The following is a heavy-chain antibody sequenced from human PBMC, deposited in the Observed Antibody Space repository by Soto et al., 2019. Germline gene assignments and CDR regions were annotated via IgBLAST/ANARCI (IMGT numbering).Heavy chain of an antibody. J-gene: IGHJ5*02. CDR2: IYYSGST. Sequence: PSETLSLTCTVSGGSISSYYWSWIRQPPGKGLEWIWYIYYSGSTNYNPSLKSRVTISVDTSKNQFSLKLSSVTAADTAVYYCARGKEWLTPFWFDHWGQGTLVTVSS. CDR1: GGSISSYY. CDR3: ARGKEWLTPFWFDH. V-gene: IGHV4-59*01. D-gene: IGHD3-3*01.